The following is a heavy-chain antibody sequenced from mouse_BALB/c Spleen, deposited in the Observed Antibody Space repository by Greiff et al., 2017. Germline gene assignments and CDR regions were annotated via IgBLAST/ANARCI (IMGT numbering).Heavy chain of an antibody. CDR3: TSNYVAWFAY. CDR1: GYTFTSYY. D-gene: IGHD2-1*01. CDR2: INPSNGGT. V-gene: IGHV1S81*02. Sequence: QVQLKQSGAELVKPGASVKLSCKASGYTFTSYYMYWVKQRPGQGLEWIGEINPSNGGTNFNEKFKSKATLTVDKSSSTAYMQLSSLTSEDSAVYYCTSNYVAWFAYWGQGTLVTVSA. J-gene: IGHJ3*01.